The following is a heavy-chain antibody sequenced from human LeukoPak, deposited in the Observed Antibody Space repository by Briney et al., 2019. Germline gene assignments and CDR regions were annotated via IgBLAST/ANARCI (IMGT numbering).Heavy chain of an antibody. V-gene: IGHV3-33*06. J-gene: IGHJ4*02. Sequence: GRSLRLSCAASGFTFSSYGMHWVRQAPGKGLEWVAVIWYDGSNKYYADSVKGRFTISRDNSKNTLYLQMNSLRAEDTAVYYCAKDGFGEFHFDYWGQGTLVTVSS. D-gene: IGHD3-10*01. CDR3: AKDGFGEFHFDY. CDR1: GFTFSSYG. CDR2: IWYDGSNK.